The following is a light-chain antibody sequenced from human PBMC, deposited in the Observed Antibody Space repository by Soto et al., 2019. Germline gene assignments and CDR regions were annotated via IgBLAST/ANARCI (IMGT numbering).Light chain of an antibody. CDR3: QTWGTGIGV. Sequence: QPVLTQSPSASAFLGASVKLTCTLSSGHSSYAIAWHQQQPEKGPRYLMKLNSDGSHRKGDGIPDRFSGSSSGAEHYLTISSLQSEDEADYYCQTWGTGIGVFGGGTKLTVL. CDR2: LNSDGSH. J-gene: IGLJ2*01. V-gene: IGLV4-69*01. CDR1: SGHSSYA.